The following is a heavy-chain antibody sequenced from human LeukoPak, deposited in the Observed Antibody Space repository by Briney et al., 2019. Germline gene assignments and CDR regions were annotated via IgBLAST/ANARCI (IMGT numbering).Heavy chain of an antibody. CDR2: ISAYNGNT. CDR3: ARRFNSGSYYYYYYMDV. CDR1: GYTFTSYG. J-gene: IGHJ6*03. Sequence: ASVKVSCKASGYTFTSYGISWVRQAPGQGLEWMGWISAYNGNTNYAQKLQGRVTMTTDTSTSTAYMELRSLRSDDTAVYYCARRFNSGSYYYYYYMDVWGKGTTVTVSS. V-gene: IGHV1-18*01. D-gene: IGHD1-26*01.